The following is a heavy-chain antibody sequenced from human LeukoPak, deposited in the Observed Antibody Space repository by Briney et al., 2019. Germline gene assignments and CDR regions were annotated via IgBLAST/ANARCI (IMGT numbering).Heavy chain of an antibody. D-gene: IGHD3-22*01. V-gene: IGHV3-64*01. Sequence: PGGSLRLSCAASGFTFSSYAMHWVRQAPGKGLEYVSAISSNGGSTYYANSVKGRFTISRDNSKNTLYLQMGSLRAEDMAVYYCARVPYYDSSGYLDYWGQGTLVTVSP. J-gene: IGHJ4*02. CDR2: ISSNGGST. CDR3: ARVPYYDSSGYLDY. CDR1: GFTFSSYA.